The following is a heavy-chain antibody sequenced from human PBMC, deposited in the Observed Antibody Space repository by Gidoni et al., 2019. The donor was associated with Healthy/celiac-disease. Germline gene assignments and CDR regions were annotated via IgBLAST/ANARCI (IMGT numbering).Heavy chain of an antibody. J-gene: IGHJ3*02. CDR3: ARGWIQLWLLGAFDI. V-gene: IGHV4-34*01. CDR2: IKHSGSP. Sequence: QVQLQQWGAGLLKPSETLSLTCAVNGGSFSGYYWSWIRQPPGKGLEWIGEIKHSGSPNYNPSLKSRVTISVDTSKNQFSLKLSSVTAADTAVYYCARGWIQLWLLGAFDIWGQGTMVTVSS. D-gene: IGHD5-18*01. CDR1: GGSFSGYY.